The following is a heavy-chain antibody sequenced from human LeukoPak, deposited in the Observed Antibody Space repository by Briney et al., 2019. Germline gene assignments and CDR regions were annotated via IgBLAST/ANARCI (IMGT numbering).Heavy chain of an antibody. CDR3: AKVSKSSSSPYYFDY. V-gene: IGHV3-23*01. CDR1: GFTFSSYA. J-gene: IGHJ4*02. Sequence: GGSLRLSCAASGFTFSSYAMSWVRQAPGKGLEWVPAISGSGGSTYYADSVKGRFTISRDNSKNTLYLQMNSLRAEDTAVYYCAKVSKSSSSPYYFDYWGQGTLVTVSS. CDR2: ISGSGGST. D-gene: IGHD6-6*01.